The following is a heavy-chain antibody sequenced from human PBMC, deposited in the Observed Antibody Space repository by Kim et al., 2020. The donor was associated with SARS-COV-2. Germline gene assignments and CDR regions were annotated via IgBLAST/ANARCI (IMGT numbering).Heavy chain of an antibody. CDR3: ARNFPIAAALFDY. D-gene: IGHD2-2*01. J-gene: IGHJ4*02. CDR1: GFTFSSYA. V-gene: IGHV3-30*04. CDR2: ISYDGSNK. Sequence: GGSLRLSCAASGFTFSSYAMHWVRQAPGKGLEWVAVISYDGSNKYYADSVKGRFTISRDNSKNTLYLQMNSLRAEDTAVYYCARNFPIAAALFDYWGQGTLVTVSS.